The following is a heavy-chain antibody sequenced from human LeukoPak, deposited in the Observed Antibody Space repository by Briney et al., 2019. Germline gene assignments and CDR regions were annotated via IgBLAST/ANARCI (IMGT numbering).Heavy chain of an antibody. V-gene: IGHV4-61*01. CDR3: AREDLGYSSSWYVGGYFDY. Sequence: PSETLSLTCTVSGGSVSSGSYYWSWIRQPPGKGLEWIGYIYYSGSTNYNPSLKSRVTISVDMSKNQFSLKLSSVTAADTAVYYCAREDLGYSSSWYVGGYFDYWGQGTLVTVSS. J-gene: IGHJ4*02. CDR2: IYYSGST. CDR1: GGSVSSGSYY. D-gene: IGHD6-13*01.